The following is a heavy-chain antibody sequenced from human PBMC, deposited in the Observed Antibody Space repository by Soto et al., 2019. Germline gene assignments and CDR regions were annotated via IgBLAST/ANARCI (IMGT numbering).Heavy chain of an antibody. Sequence: QVHLVQSGAEVEKPGASVKVSCKGSGYIFTTYGITWVRQAPGQGLEWMGWISAHNGNTNYAQKLQGRVTVTRDTSTSTAYMELRNQRSDDTAVYYCARGRYGDYWGQGALVTVSS. CDR1: GYIFTTYG. CDR3: ARGRYGDY. J-gene: IGHJ4*02. V-gene: IGHV1-18*01. CDR2: ISAHNGNT. D-gene: IGHD1-1*01.